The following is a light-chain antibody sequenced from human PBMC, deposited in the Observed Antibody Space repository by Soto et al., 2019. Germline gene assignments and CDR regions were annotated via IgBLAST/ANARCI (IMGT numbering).Light chain of an antibody. J-gene: IGKJ2*01. Sequence: DVVMTQSPLSLPVTLGQPASISCRSSQSLVYSDGNTYLNWFQQRPGQSPRRLIYKVSNRDSGVPDRFSGSGSVTDFTLKISRVEAEDVGVYYCMQGTHRRTFGQGTKLEIK. CDR2: KVS. CDR1: QSLVYSDGNTY. CDR3: MQGTHRRT. V-gene: IGKV2-30*01.